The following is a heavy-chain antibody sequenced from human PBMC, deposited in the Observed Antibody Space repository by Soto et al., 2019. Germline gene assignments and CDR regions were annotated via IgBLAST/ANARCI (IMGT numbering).Heavy chain of an antibody. D-gene: IGHD3-3*01. CDR3: AIARVADSSLDH. CDR2: ISYDSSEI. CDR1: GFTYRNNA. V-gene: IGHV3-30*01. J-gene: IGHJ4*01. Sequence: GGSLRHSSVVAGFTYRNNAMHWVRQAPGKGLEWVAFISYDSSEIFYADSVKGRFTISRDNPENTLFLHMNSPRADDTAVYYCAIARVADSSLDHWGQGIRVTVAS.